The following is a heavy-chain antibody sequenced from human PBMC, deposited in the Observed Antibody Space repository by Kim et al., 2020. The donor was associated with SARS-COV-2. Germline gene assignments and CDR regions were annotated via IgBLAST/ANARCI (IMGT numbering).Heavy chain of an antibody. D-gene: IGHD3-16*01. Sequence: GESLKISCKGSGYSFTKNWIGWVRQMPGKGLEWMGVIYPDDSDTRYSPSFQGQVTIPVDKSINTAYLQWGSLQASDSAIYYCASGTYTFYFDFWGQGTRV. J-gene: IGHJ4*02. V-gene: IGHV5-51*01. CDR3: ASGTYTFYFDF. CDR2: IYPDDSDT. CDR1: GYSFTKNW.